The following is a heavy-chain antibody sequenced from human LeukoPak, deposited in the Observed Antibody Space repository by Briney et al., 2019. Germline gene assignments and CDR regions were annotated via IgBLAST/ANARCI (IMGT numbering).Heavy chain of an antibody. Sequence: ASVKVSWKASGYTFTGYDMHWVRQAPGQGLEWMGWINPNSGGTNYAQKFQGRVTMTSDTSISTAYMELSRLRSDDTAVYYCARADYGDYSTFDYWGQGTLVTVSS. D-gene: IGHD4-17*01. V-gene: IGHV1-2*02. CDR1: GYTFTGYD. J-gene: IGHJ4*02. CDR2: INPNSGGT. CDR3: ARADYGDYSTFDY.